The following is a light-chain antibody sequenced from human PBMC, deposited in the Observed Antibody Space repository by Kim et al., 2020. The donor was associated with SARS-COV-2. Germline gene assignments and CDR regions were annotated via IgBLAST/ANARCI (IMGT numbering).Light chain of an antibody. Sequence: EIVMTQSPATLSVSPGEKATLSCRASQSVSSNLAWYQQSPGQAPRLLIYDSSVRATGVPVRFSGSGSGTEFTLTISSLQSEDFAVYYCQQYESWPLTFGGGTKVDIK. CDR1: QSVSSN. V-gene: IGKV3-15*01. J-gene: IGKJ4*01. CDR2: DSS. CDR3: QQYESWPLT.